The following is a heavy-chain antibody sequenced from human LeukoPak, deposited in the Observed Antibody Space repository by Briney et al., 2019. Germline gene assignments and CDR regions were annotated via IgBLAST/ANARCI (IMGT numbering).Heavy chain of an antibody. J-gene: IGHJ5*02. Sequence: PSGTLSLTCTVSGGSISSNSYYWGWIRQPPGKGLEWIGSIYYSGSTYYTPSLKSRVTISVDTSKNQSSLKLSPVTAADKAVYYCARHGYYESSGYYWFDPWGQGTLVTVSS. CDR3: ARHGYYESSGYYWFDP. D-gene: IGHD3-22*01. CDR2: IYYSGST. CDR1: GGSISSNSYY. V-gene: IGHV4-39*01.